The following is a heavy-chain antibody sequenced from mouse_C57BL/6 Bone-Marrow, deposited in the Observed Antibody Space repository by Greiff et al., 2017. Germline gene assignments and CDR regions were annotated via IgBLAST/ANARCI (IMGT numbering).Heavy chain of an antibody. CDR1: GFTFSDYY. V-gene: IGHV5-12*01. J-gene: IGHJ2*01. CDR2: ISNGGGST. Sequence: EVQGVESGGGLVQPGGSLKLSCAASGFTFSDYYMYWVRQTPEKRLEWVAYISNGGGSTYYPDTVKGRFTISRDNAKNTLYLQMSRLKSEDTAMXYCATRHDDADYWGQGTTLTVSS. D-gene: IGHD2-14*01. CDR3: ATRHDDADY.